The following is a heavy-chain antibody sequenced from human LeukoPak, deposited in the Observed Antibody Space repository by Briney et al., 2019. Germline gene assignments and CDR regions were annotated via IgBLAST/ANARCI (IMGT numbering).Heavy chain of an antibody. J-gene: IGHJ4*02. CDR2: ISYNERM. CDR1: GASVTSYY. CDR3: ARDVVAAAGSFDY. D-gene: IGHD6-13*01. Sequence: PSETLSLTCSVSGASVTSYYWNWVRQRPGKGLEWIGYISYNERMDYSPSLKSRVTMSVDTSKNQFSLKLSSVTAADTAVYYCARDVVAAAGSFDYWGQGTQVTVSS. V-gene: IGHV4-59*02.